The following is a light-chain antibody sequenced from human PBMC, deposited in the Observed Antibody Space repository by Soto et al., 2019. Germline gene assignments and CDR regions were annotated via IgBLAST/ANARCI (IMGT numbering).Light chain of an antibody. CDR3: QQYNSYLYT. J-gene: IGKJ2*01. Sequence: DIQMTQSHSTLSASVGDRVTITCRASQSISSWLAWYQQKPGKAPKLLIYKASSLESGVPSRFSGSGSGTECTLTISSLQPDDFATYYCQQYNSYLYTFGQGTKLEIK. V-gene: IGKV1-5*03. CDR2: KAS. CDR1: QSISSW.